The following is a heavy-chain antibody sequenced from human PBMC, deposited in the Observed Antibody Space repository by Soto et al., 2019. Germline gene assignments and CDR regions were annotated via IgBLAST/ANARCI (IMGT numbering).Heavy chain of an antibody. CDR3: AKGKSNSLFYYYGMDV. V-gene: IGHV3-9*01. Sequence: EVQLVESGGALLQPGRSRRLSWEASGFTFEDYAMHGFRQPPGKGLEWVSGITLNSDRVAYADSVKGRFAISRDNAKSSLYLQMNSLRAEDTALYYCAKGKSNSLFYYYGMDVWGQGTTVAVSS. CDR1: GFTFEDYA. D-gene: IGHD5-18*01. J-gene: IGHJ6*02. CDR2: ITLNSDRV.